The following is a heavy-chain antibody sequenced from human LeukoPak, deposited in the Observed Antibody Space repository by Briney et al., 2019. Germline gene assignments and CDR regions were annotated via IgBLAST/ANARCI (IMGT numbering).Heavy chain of an antibody. J-gene: IGHJ6*03. CDR1: GFTFSSYE. CDR3: ARDIGQWLGYYYYYMDV. D-gene: IGHD6-19*01. Sequence: PGGSLRLSCAASGFTFSSYEMNWVRQAPGKGLEWVSYISSSGSTIYYADSVKGRFTISRDNAKNSLYLQMNSLRAEDTAVYYCARDIGQWLGYYYYYMDVWGKGTTVTISS. CDR2: ISSSGSTI. V-gene: IGHV3-48*03.